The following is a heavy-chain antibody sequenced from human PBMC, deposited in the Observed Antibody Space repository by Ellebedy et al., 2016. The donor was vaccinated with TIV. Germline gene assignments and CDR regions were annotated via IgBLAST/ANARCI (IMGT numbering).Heavy chain of an antibody. CDR3: ARGRDSGSLNFDY. D-gene: IGHD1-26*01. V-gene: IGHV1-46*01. Sequence: AASVKVSCKASGYTFSTYYIHWARQAPGQGLEWMGIIEPRGGTTGYAQQFQGRVAMTRDTSTNMISMELTSLRSEDTAVYYCARGRDSGSLNFDYWGQGALVTVSS. CDR1: GYTFSTYY. CDR2: IEPRGGTT. J-gene: IGHJ4*02.